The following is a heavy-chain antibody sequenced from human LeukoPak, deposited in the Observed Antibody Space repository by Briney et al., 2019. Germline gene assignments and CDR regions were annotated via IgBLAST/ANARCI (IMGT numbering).Heavy chain of an antibody. CDR3: ARGNGVGGWSSRGFDY. D-gene: IGHD6-19*01. CDR2: IYYSGST. J-gene: IGHJ4*02. Sequence: PSETLSLTCTVSGGSISGGGYYWSWIRQHPGKGLEWIGCIYYSGSTYYNPSLKSRVTISVDTSKNQFSLKLGSVTAADTAVYYCARGNGVGGWSSRGFDYWGQGTLVTVSS. V-gene: IGHV4-31*03. CDR1: GGSISGGGYY.